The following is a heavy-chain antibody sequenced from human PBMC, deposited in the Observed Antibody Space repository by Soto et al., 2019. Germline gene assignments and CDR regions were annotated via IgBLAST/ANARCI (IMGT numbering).Heavy chain of an antibody. CDR3: ARLSGYTHAADY. V-gene: IGHV4-30-4*02. D-gene: IGHD5-18*01. J-gene: IGHJ4*02. CDR1: GGSISSGDYY. Sequence: PSETLSLTCTVSGGSISSGDYYWSWIRQPPGKGLEWIGYIYYSGSTYYNPSLKSRVTISVDTSKNQFSLKLSSVTAADTAVYYCARLSGYTHAADYWGQGTLVTVSS. CDR2: IYYSGST.